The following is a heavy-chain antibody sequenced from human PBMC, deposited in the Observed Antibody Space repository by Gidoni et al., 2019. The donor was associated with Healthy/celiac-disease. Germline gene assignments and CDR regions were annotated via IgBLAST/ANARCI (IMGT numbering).Heavy chain of an antibody. V-gene: IGHV3-11*05. Sequence: QVQLVESGGGLVKPGGSLRLSCAASGFTFRDYYRGWIPQAPGKGLEWVPYISSSSSYTNYADSVKGRFTISRDNAKNSLYLQMNSLRAENTAVYYCARDSHGDYYYYGMDVWGQGTTVTVSS. CDR2: ISSSSSYT. J-gene: IGHJ6*02. D-gene: IGHD4-17*01. CDR3: ARDSHGDYYYYGMDV. CDR1: GFTFRDYY.